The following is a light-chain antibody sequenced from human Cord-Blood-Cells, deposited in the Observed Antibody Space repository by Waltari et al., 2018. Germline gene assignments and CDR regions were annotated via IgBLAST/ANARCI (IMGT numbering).Light chain of an antibody. Sequence: DIVMTQSPDSLAVSLGERATINCKSSQSVLYSSNNMNYLAWYQQKPGQPPKLLIYWAPTRESGVPDRFSGSGSGTDFTLTISSLQAEDVAVYYCQQYYSTPRTFGQGTKLEIK. CDR2: WAP. J-gene: IGKJ2*01. CDR1: QSVLYSSNNMNY. CDR3: QQYYSTPRT. V-gene: IGKV4-1*01.